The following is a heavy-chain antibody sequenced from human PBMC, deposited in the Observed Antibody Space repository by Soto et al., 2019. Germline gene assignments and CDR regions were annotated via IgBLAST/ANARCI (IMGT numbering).Heavy chain of an antibody. Sequence: QVQLVESGGGVVQPGRSLRLSCAASGFTFSSYGMHWVRQAPGKGLEWVAVIWYDGSNKYYADSVKGRFTISRDNSKNTLYLQRNSLRAEDTAVYYCARGRRNWNYQDSGMDVWGQGTTVTVSS. J-gene: IGHJ6*02. CDR3: ARGRRNWNYQDSGMDV. V-gene: IGHV3-33*01. CDR2: IWYDGSNK. D-gene: IGHD1-7*01. CDR1: GFTFSSYG.